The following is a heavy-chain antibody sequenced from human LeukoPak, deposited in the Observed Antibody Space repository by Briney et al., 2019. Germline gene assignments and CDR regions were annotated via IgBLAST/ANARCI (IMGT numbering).Heavy chain of an antibody. D-gene: IGHD2-15*01. CDR2: ISASGSAT. V-gene: IGHV3-23*01. CDR1: GFIFSNYG. CDR3: ANCPATVYDAFDI. Sequence: GGSLRLSCAASGFIFSNYGMNWVRQAPGKGLEWVAAISASGSATSYADSVKGRFTISRDNSKNTLYLQMNSLRAEDTAVYYCANCPATVYDAFDIWGQGTMVTVSS. J-gene: IGHJ3*02.